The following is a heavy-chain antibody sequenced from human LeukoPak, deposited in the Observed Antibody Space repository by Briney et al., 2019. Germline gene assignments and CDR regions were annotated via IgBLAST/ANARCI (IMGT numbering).Heavy chain of an antibody. D-gene: IGHD5-24*01. J-gene: IGHJ6*03. Sequence: ASVKVSCKASGYTFTSYAMNWVRQAPGQGLEWMGWINTNTGNPTYAQGFTGRFVFSLDTSVSTAYLQISSLKAEDTAVYYCARVRDGYNFGRPYYYYYMDVWGKGTTVTVSS. CDR3: ARVRDGYNFGRPYYYYYMDV. CDR2: INTNTGNP. V-gene: IGHV7-4-1*02. CDR1: GYTFTSYA.